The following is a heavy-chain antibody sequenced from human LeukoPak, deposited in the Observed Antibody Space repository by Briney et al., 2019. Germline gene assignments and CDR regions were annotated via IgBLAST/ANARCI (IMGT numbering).Heavy chain of an antibody. CDR3: ARYIVSYPHDAFDI. D-gene: IGHD1-26*01. CDR2: IYHSGST. V-gene: IGHV4-38-2*02. Sequence: PSETLSLTCTVSGYSISSGYYWGWIRQPPGKGLEWIGSIYHSGSTSYNPSLKSRVTISVDTSKKQFSLKLSSVTAADTAFYYCARYIVSYPHDAFDIWGQGTMVTVSS. J-gene: IGHJ3*02. CDR1: GYSISSGYY.